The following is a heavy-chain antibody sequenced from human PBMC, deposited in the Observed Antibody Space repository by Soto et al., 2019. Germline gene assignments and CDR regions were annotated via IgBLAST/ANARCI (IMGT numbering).Heavy chain of an antibody. J-gene: IGHJ5*02. V-gene: IGHV4-59*01. CDR2: IYYSGST. Sequence: SETLSLTCTVSGGSISSYYWSWIRQPPGKGLEWIGYIYYSGSTNYNPSLKSRVTISVDTSKNQFSMSTAYMELSSLRSEDTAVYYCARGIKYGDYSRWFDPWGPGTLVTVSS. D-gene: IGHD4-17*01. CDR1: GGSISSYY. CDR3: ARGIKYGDYSRWFDP.